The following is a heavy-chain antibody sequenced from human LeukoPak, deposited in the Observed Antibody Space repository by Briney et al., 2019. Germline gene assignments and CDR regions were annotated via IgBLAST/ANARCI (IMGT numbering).Heavy chain of an antibody. CDR1: GGSISGYY. D-gene: IGHD2-21*01. V-gene: IGHV4-59*13. Sequence: PSETLSLTCTVSGGSISGYYWSWIRQPPGKGLEWIGYIYDSGNTKYNPSLKSRVTISIDTSKNQFSLKLSSVTAADTAVYYCSKGEGDYWGRGPRDTVS. CDR2: IYDSGNT. J-gene: IGHJ4*02. CDR3: SKGEGDY.